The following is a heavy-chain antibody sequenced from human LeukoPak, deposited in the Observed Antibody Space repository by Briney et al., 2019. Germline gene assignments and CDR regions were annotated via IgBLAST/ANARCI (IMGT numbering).Heavy chain of an antibody. J-gene: IGHJ5*02. Sequence: EASVKVSCKASGYTFTSYGISWGRQAPGQGLEWMGWISAYNGNTNYAQKLQGRVTMTTDTSTSTAYMELRSLRSDDTAVYYCARGLYYDFWSGYYTRGWFDPWGQGTLVTVSS. CDR2: ISAYNGNT. D-gene: IGHD3-3*01. CDR3: ARGLYYDFWSGYYTRGWFDP. CDR1: GYTFTSYG. V-gene: IGHV1-18*01.